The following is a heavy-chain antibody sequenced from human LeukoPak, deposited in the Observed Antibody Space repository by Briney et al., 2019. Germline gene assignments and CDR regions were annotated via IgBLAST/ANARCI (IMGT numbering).Heavy chain of an antibody. CDR3: ARVSGSAAVAGTGWFEP. CDR2: ISAYNGNT. Sequence: ASVTVPRKASGYTFISYGINWVRQAPGQGLEWMGWISAYNGNTNYAQKVQGRVTMTTDTSTRTAYMELRGLRSDDTAVYYCARVSGSAAVAGTGWFEPWGQGTLVTVSS. D-gene: IGHD6-19*01. J-gene: IGHJ5*02. V-gene: IGHV1-18*01. CDR1: GYTFISYG.